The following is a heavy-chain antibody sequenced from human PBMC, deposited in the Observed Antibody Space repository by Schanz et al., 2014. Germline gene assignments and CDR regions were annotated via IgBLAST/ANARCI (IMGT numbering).Heavy chain of an antibody. CDR2: INTNTANP. D-gene: IGHD5-12*01. V-gene: IGHV7-4-1*02. Sequence: QVQLVQSGSELRKPGASVKISCMTSGYIFTNFPLSWVRQAPGQGLEWMGWINTNTANPTYAQGFTGRFVYTLDASVTTAYLEISSLKAEDTAVYYCARGYSGYSHFDYWGQGALVTVSS. J-gene: IGHJ4*02. CDR1: GYIFTNFP. CDR3: ARGYSGYSHFDY.